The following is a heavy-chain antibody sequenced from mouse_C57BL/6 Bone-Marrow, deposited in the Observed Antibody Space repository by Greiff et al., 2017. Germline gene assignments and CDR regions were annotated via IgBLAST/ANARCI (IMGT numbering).Heavy chain of an antibody. D-gene: IGHD1-1*01. CDR3: ARREEYYYGSFAY. V-gene: IGHV1-54*01. Sequence: VQVVESGAELVRPGTSVKVSCKASGYAFTNYLIEWVKQRPGQGLEWIGVINPGSGGTNYNEKFKGKATLTADKSSSTAYMQLSSLTSEDSAVYFCARREEYYYGSFAYWGQGTLVTVSA. CDR1: GYAFTNYL. J-gene: IGHJ3*01. CDR2: INPGSGGT.